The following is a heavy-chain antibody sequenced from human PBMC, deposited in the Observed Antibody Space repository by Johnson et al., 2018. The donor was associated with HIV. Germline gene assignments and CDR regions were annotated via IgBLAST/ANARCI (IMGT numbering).Heavy chain of an antibody. D-gene: IGHD5-18*01. V-gene: IGHV3-30*18. CDR3: AKERTAMVTPFDA. Sequence: VQLVESGGGVVQPGRSLRLSCAVSGFTLSSYVMHWVRQAPGKGLEWVAVMSYDGSDKSYVDSVKGRFTVSRDNSENTLFLQMNSLRDEDTAVYYCAKERTAMVTPFDAWGQGTRVTVSS. CDR2: MSYDGSDK. J-gene: IGHJ3*01. CDR1: GFTLSSYV.